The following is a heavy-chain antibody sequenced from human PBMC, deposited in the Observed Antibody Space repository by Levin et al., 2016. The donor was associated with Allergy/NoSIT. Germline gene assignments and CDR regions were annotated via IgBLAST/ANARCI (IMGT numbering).Heavy chain of an antibody. CDR3: ARIWAYDILPYWYFDL. D-gene: IGHD3-9*01. CDR1: GGSISSGDYY. Sequence: LRLSCTVSGGSISSGDYYWSWIRQPPGKGLEWIGYIYYSGTSYYSPSLKSRLTISIDTSRNQFSLKLSSVTAADTAVYYCARIWAYDILPYWYFDLWGRGSLVTVSS. J-gene: IGHJ2*01. CDR2: IYYSGTS. V-gene: IGHV4-30-4*01.